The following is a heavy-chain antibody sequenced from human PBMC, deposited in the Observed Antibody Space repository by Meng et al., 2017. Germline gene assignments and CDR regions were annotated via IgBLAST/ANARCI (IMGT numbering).Heavy chain of an antibody. CDR2: IWYDGSNK. D-gene: IGHD2/OR15-2a*01. V-gene: IGHV3-33*08. J-gene: IGHJ2*01. CDR3: ARGLSTTYWYFDL. Sequence: LVESGGGLVQPGGSLRLSCAASGFTFSSYGMHWVRQAPGKGLEWVAVIWYDGSNKYYADSVKGRFTISRDNSKNTLYLQMNSLRAEDTAVYYCARGLSTTYWYFDLWGRGTLVTVSS. CDR1: GFTFSSYG.